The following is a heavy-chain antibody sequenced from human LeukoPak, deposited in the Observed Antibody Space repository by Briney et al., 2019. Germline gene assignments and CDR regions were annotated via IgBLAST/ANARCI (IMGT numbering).Heavy chain of an antibody. Sequence: GGSLRLSCAASGFTFSSYAMSWVRQAPGKGLEWVSAISGSGGSTYYADSVKGRFTISRDNSKNTLYLQMNSLRAEDTAVYYCAKDGNYYGSGSYPPHYFDYWGQGTLVTVSS. V-gene: IGHV3-23*01. CDR2: ISGSGGST. D-gene: IGHD3-10*01. CDR1: GFTFSSYA. CDR3: AKDGNYYGSGSYPPHYFDY. J-gene: IGHJ4*02.